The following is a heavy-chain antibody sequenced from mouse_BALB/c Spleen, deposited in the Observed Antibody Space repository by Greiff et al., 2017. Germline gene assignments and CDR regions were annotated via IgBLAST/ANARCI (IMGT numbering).Heavy chain of an antibody. CDR3: ARGREYGNYWYFDV. J-gene: IGHJ1*01. CDR1: GFSLTGYG. D-gene: IGHD2-1*01. CDR2: IWGDGST. V-gene: IGHV2-6-7*01. Sequence: VQLVESGPGLVAPSQSLSITCTVSGFSLTGYGVNWVRQPPGKGLEWLGMIWGDGSTDYNSALKSRLSISKDNSKSQVFLKMNSLQTDDTARYYCARGREYGNYWYFDVWGAGTTVTVSS.